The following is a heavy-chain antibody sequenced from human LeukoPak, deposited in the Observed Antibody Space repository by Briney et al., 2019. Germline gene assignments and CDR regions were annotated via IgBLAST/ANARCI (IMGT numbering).Heavy chain of an antibody. CDR1: LFTFSIYS. Sequence: PGGSLRLSRAASLFTFSIYSMNSVPDAPGKGLEWVSSISSSSSYIYYADSVKGRFTISRDNAKNTLYLQMNSLRAEDTAVYYCARYQADIVVVPASFFDYWGQGTLVTVSS. CDR2: ISSSSSYI. CDR3: ARYQADIVVVPASFFDY. J-gene: IGHJ4*02. V-gene: IGHV3-21*01. D-gene: IGHD2-2*01.